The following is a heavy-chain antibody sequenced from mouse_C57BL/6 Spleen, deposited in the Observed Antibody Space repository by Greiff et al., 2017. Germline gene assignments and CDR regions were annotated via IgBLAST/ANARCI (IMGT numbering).Heavy chain of an antibody. CDR1: GYAFSSSW. V-gene: IGHV1-82*01. Sequence: VKLQESGPELVKPGASVKISCKASGYAFSSSWMNWVKQRPGKGLEWIGRIYPGDGDTNYNGKFKGKATLTADKSSSTAYMQLSSLTSEDSAVYFCAGWSAVVATYAMDYWGQGTSVTVSS. D-gene: IGHD1-1*01. CDR3: AGWSAVVATYAMDY. CDR2: IYPGDGDT. J-gene: IGHJ4*01.